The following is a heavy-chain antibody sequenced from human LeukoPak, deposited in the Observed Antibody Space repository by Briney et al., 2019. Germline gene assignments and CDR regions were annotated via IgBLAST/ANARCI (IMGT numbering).Heavy chain of an antibody. CDR3: ARNRGWYATDV. CDR2: VHYSGSA. V-gene: IGHV4-61*01. CDR1: GGSVRSDISH. Sequence: SETLSLTCSVSGGSVRSDISHWSWIRQPPGKGLEWIAYVHYSGSASYNPSLESRVTISLDELQNQFSLELTSVTAADTAVYYCARNRGWYATDVWGQGAAVTVSS. D-gene: IGHD6-19*01. J-gene: IGHJ6*02.